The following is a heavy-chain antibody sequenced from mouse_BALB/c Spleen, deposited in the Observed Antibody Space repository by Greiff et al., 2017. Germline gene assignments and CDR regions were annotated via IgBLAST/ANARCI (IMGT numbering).Heavy chain of an antibody. J-gene: IGHJ2*01. V-gene: IGHV1-7*01. CDR2: INPSTGYT. CDR3: ARDYGSSSIDY. D-gene: IGHD1-1*01. Sequence: QVQLQQSGAELAKPGASVKMSCKASGYTFTSYWMHWVKQRPGQGLEWIGYINPSTGYTEYNQKFKDKATLTADKSSSTAYMQLSSLTSEDSAVYYCARDYGSSSIDYWGQGTTLTVSS. CDR1: GYTFTSYW.